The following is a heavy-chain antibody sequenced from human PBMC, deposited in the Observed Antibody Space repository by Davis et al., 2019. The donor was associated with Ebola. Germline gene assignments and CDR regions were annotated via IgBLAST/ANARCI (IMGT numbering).Heavy chain of an antibody. CDR2: INAGNGNT. D-gene: IGHD2-21*01. CDR3: ARGPLHTVGDAWFDP. CDR1: GYTFSTYA. Sequence: ASVKVSCKASGYTFSTYAMHWVRQAPGQRLEWMGWINAGNGNTKYSQELQGRVSIIRDTSASTAYMELSSLRSENTAVYYCARGPLHTVGDAWFDPWGQGTLVTVSS. J-gene: IGHJ5*02. V-gene: IGHV1-3*01.